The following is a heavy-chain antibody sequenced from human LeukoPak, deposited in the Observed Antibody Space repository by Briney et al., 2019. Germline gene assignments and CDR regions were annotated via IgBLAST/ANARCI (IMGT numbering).Heavy chain of an antibody. V-gene: IGHV3-66*01. CDR2: IYSGGST. J-gene: IGHJ4*02. Sequence: GGSLRLSCAASGFTVSSNNMSWVRRAPGKGLEWVSVIYSGGSTYYADSVKGRFTISRDNSKNTLYLQMNSLRAEDTAVYYCARVSRGSYQIDYWGQGTLVTVSS. CDR3: ARVSRGSYQIDY. CDR1: GFTVSSNN. D-gene: IGHD1-26*01.